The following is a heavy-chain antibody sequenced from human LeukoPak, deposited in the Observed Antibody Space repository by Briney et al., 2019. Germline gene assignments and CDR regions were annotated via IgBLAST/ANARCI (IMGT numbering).Heavy chain of an antibody. CDR3: ATGSGSPYFDEAFDI. CDR1: GFTFSSYE. D-gene: IGHD3-10*01. J-gene: IGHJ3*02. Sequence: GGSLRLSCAASGFTFSSYEMNWVRQAPGKGLEGVSYISSSGSTIYYADSVKGRFTISRDNAKNSLYLQMNSLRAEDTAVYYCATGSGSPYFDEAFDIWGQGTMVAVSS. V-gene: IGHV3-48*03. CDR2: ISSSGSTI.